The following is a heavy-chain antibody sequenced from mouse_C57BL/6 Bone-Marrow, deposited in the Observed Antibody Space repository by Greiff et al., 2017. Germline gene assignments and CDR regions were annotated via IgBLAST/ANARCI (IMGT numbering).Heavy chain of an antibody. CDR3: ARRNYYGSSYEGWYFDV. V-gene: IGHV1-39*01. CDR1: GYSFTDYN. Sequence: VQLQQSGPELVKPGASVKISCKASGYSFTDYNMNWVKQSTGKSLEWIGVINPNYGTTSYNQKFKGKATLTVDQSSSTAYMQLNSLTSDDSAVYYCARRNYYGSSYEGWYFDVWGTGTTVTVSS. D-gene: IGHD1-1*01. CDR2: INPNYGTT. J-gene: IGHJ1*03.